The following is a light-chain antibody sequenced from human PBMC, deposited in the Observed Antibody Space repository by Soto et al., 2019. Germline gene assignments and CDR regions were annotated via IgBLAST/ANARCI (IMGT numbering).Light chain of an antibody. J-gene: IGLJ2*01. V-gene: IGLV2-18*02. CDR3: ASYTTSSAFVV. CDR1: SRDVGSYDR. CDR2: EVS. Sequence: QSVLTQPPSFPPSPGQSVTISCTGTSRDVGSYDRVSWYQQPPGTAPKLMIYEVSNRPSGVPDRFSGSKSGNTASLTISGLQAEDEADYFCASYTTSSAFVVFGGGTKVTVL.